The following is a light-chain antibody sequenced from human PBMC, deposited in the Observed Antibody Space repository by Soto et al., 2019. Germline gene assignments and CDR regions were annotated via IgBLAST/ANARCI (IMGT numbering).Light chain of an antibody. CDR1: QSVSSSY. V-gene: IGKV3-20*01. J-gene: IGKJ2*01. Sequence: EIVLTQSPVTLSLSPGERATLSCRASQSVSSSYLAWYQQKPGQAPRLLIYGASSRATGIPDRFSGSGSGTDFTLTLSRLEPEDLAVYYCQQYGSSPTYTFGQGTKPEIK. CDR3: QQYGSSPTYT. CDR2: GAS.